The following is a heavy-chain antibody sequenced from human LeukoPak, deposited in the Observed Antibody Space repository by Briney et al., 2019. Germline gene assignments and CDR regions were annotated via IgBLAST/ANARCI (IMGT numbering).Heavy chain of an antibody. J-gene: IGHJ5*02. D-gene: IGHD6-13*01. CDR2: ISGAGGST. CDR1: GFTFSRNA. Sequence: GGSLRLSCAASGFTFSRNAMSWVRRAPGKGLEWISAISGAGGSTYYRDSVKGRFTISRDNSKNTLYLQMNSLRAEDTAVYYCARSLTRIAAAGRFDPWGQGTLVTVSS. V-gene: IGHV3-23*01. CDR3: ARSLTRIAAAGRFDP.